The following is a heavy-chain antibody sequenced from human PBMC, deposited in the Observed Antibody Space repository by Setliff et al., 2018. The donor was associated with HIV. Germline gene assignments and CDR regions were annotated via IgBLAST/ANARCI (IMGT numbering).Heavy chain of an antibody. J-gene: IGHJ4*02. CDR2: LNPNIGAT. Sequence: GASVKVSCKTSGYTFINYDINWVRQATGQGLEWMGWLNPNIGATFYAPKFQGRVTMTRDTSTSTFYMELGSLRSEDTAVYYCARGVGAMGDYWGQGTLVTVSS. CDR1: GYTFINYD. CDR3: ARGVGAMGDY. V-gene: IGHV1-8*01. D-gene: IGHD1-26*01.